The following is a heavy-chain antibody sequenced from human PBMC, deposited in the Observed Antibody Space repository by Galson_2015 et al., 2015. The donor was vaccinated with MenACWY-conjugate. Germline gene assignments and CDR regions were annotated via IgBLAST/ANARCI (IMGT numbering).Heavy chain of an antibody. CDR1: GFTFSNAW. D-gene: IGHD3-22*01. CDR2: IKSKTDGGTT. CDR3: TTTDYYDSSGPDAFDI. V-gene: IGHV3-15*01. Sequence: SLRLSCAASGFTFSNAWMSWVRQAPGKGLEWVGRIKSKTDGGTTDYAAPVKGRFTISRDDSKNTLYLQMNSLKTEDTAVYYCTTTDYYDSSGPDAFDIWGQGTMVTVSS. J-gene: IGHJ3*02.